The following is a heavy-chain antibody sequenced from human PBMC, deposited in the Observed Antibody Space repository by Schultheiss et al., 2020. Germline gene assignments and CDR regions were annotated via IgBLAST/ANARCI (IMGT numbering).Heavy chain of an antibody. CDR1: GGSISSSNW. J-gene: IGHJ4*02. CDR3: ARGAYYYDSSGYYIFDY. D-gene: IGHD3-22*01. CDR2: IYHSGST. Sequence: SETLSLTCAVSGGSISSSNWWSWVRQPPGKGLEWIGEIYHSGSTNYNPSLKSRVTISVDTSKNQFSLKLSSVTAADTAVYYCARGAYYYDSSGYYIFDYWGQGTLVTVSS. V-gene: IGHV4-4*02.